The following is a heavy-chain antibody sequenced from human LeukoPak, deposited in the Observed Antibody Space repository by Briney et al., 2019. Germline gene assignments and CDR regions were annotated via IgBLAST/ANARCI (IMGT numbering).Heavy chain of an antibody. Sequence: SETLSLTCTVSGGSISSSSYYWGWIRQPPGKGLEWIGNIYYSGSTYYNPSLKSRVTISVDTSKNQFSLKLSSVTAADTAVYYCARQAPRWFDPWGQGTPVTVSS. CDR3: ARQAPRWFDP. J-gene: IGHJ5*02. CDR1: GGSISSSSYY. V-gene: IGHV4-39*01. CDR2: IYYSGST.